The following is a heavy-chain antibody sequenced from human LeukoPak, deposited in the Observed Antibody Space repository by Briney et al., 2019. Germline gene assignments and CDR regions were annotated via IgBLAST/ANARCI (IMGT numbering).Heavy chain of an antibody. D-gene: IGHD6-13*01. CDR2: IKQDGSEK. CDR1: GFSLSNYW. J-gene: IGHJ4*02. Sequence: GGFLRLSCAASGFSLSNYWMNWVRQAPGKGLEWVANIKQDGSEKNYVDSVKGRFSISRDNAKNSPYLQMNSLRAEDTAVYYCARVGRLDISSWYSYWGQGTLVTVSS. V-gene: IGHV3-7*01. CDR3: ARVGRLDISSWYSY.